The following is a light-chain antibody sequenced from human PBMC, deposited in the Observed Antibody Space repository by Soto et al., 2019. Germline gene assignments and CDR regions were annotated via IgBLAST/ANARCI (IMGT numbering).Light chain of an antibody. V-gene: IGKV1-6*01. CDR2: AAS. CDR1: QGIRND. J-gene: IGKJ1*01. Sequence: AIQMTQSPSSLSASVGDRVTITCRASQGIRNDLNWYQQKPGKAPKLLIYAASSLQSGVTSKFGGSGSGTDFTLTSSSLQPEDFATYYCLHDYNYPRTFGQGTKVEIK. CDR3: LHDYNYPRT.